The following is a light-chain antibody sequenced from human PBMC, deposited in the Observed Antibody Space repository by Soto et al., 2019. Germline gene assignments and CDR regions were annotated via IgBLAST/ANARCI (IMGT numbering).Light chain of an antibody. V-gene: IGKV1-39*01. CDR1: QSISTF. CDR2: AAS. Sequence: DIQMTQSPSSLSASVGDRVTITFRSSQSISTFLNWYQQKPGKAPKLLIYAASTLQSGVPSGFSGSGSGTDFALTISSLQPEDFATYFCQQSYTTPQSWTFGQGTKVDI. J-gene: IGKJ1*01. CDR3: QQSYTTPQSWT.